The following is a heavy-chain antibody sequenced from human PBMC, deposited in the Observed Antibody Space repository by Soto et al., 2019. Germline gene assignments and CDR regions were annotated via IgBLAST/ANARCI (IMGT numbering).Heavy chain of an antibody. Sequence: SETLSLTCFVSGGSINSGGYYWSWIRQHPGKGLEWIGYIYYSGTAHSNPSLNGRVDISVDTSKNQFSLELSSVTAADTAVYYCAREGGDGLDCWGQGTLVTVSS. J-gene: IGHJ4*02. CDR1: GGSINSGGYY. CDR2: IYYSGTA. V-gene: IGHV4-31*03. D-gene: IGHD3-16*01. CDR3: AREGGDGLDC.